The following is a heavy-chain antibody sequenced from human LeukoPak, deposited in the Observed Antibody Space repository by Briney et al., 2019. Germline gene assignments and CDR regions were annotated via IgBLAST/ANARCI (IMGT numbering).Heavy chain of an antibody. D-gene: IGHD4-17*01. J-gene: IGHJ4*02. V-gene: IGHV3-9*01. CDR3: ARDDGDYAHPVDY. CDR2: ISWNGGSM. Sequence: PGRSLRLSCTASGFTFDDYAMHWVRQPPGKGLEWVSGISWNGGSMGYADSVKGRFTISRDNAKNSLYLQMNSLRAEDTAVYYCARDDGDYAHPVDYWGQGTLVTVSS. CDR1: GFTFDDYA.